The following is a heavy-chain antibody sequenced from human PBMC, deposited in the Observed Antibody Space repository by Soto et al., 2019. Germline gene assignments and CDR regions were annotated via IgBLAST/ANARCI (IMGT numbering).Heavy chain of an antibody. CDR1: GFTVSSNY. Sequence: GGSLRLSCAASGFTVSSNYMSWVRQAPGKGLEWVSVIYSGGSTYYADSEKGRFTISRDNSKNTLYLQVNSLRAEDTAVFYCARDFNYYDSSGYFIEGVDVWGQGTTVTVSS. D-gene: IGHD3-22*01. CDR3: ARDFNYYDSSGYFIEGVDV. V-gene: IGHV3-66*01. CDR2: IYSGGST. J-gene: IGHJ6*02.